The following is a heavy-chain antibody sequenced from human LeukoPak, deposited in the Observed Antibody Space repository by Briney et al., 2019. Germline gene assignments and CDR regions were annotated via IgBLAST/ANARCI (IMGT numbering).Heavy chain of an antibody. CDR1: GYTFTGYY. D-gene: IGHD3-10*01. CDR3: ATVRRFGELLFDY. Sequence: ASVKVSCKASGYTFTGYYMHWVRQATGQGLEWMGWINPNSGGTNYAQKFQGRVTMTRDTSISTAYMELSRLRSDDTAVYYCATVRRFGELLFDYWGQGTLVTVSS. J-gene: IGHJ4*02. V-gene: IGHV1-2*02. CDR2: INPNSGGT.